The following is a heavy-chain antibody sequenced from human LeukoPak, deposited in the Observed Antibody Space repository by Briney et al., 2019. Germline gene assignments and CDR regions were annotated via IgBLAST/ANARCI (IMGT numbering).Heavy chain of an antibody. CDR3: ARAPRTTGTTPPSEFDF. CDR2: IYYSGST. CDR1: GGSFSGYY. D-gene: IGHD1-1*01. J-gene: IGHJ4*02. Sequence: PSETLSLTCAVYGGSFSGYYWSWIRQPPGKGLEWLGYIYYSGSTNYNPSLKSRVTISVDTSKNQFSLKLTSVTAADTAVYYCARAPRTTGTTPPSEFDFWGQGTLVTVSS. V-gene: IGHV4-59*01.